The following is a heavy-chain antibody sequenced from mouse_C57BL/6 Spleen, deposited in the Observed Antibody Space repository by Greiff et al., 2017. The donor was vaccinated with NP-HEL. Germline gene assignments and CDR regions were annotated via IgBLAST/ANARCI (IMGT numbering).Heavy chain of an antibody. D-gene: IGHD3-3*01. V-gene: IGHV3-6*01. J-gene: IGHJ3*01. Sequence: VQLQQSGPGLVKPSQSLSLTCSVTGYSITSGYYWNWIRQFPGNKLEWMGYISYDGSNNYNPSLKNRISITRDTSKNQFFLKLNSVTTEDTATYYCASPGRGFAYWGQGTLVTVSA. CDR1: GYSITSGYY. CDR2: ISYDGSN. CDR3: ASPGRGFAY.